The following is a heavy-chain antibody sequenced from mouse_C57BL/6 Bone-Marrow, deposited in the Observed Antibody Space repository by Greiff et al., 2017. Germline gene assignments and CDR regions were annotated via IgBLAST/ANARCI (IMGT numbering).Heavy chain of an antibody. CDR1: GFNIKNTY. V-gene: IGHV14-3*01. D-gene: IGHD2-4*01. CDR3: ATPIYYDYDVDY. Sequence: EVQLQQSVAELVRPGASVKLSCTASGFNIKNTYMHWLKQRPEQGLEWIGRIDPANGNTKYAPKFQGKATITADTSSNTAYLQLSRLTSGDTAVYYCATPIYYDYDVDYWGQGTSGTVSS. J-gene: IGHJ4*01. CDR2: IDPANGNT.